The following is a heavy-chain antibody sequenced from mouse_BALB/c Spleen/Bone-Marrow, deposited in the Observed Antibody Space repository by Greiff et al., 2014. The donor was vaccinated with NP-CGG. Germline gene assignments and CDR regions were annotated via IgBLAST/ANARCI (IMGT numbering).Heavy chain of an antibody. J-gene: IGHJ4*01. V-gene: IGHV1-54*01. Sequence: VKLMESGAELVRPGTSVKVSCKGSGYAFTNYLIEWVKQRPGQGLEWIGAINSGSGGTKYNEKFKGKATLTADKSSSTAYMQLSSLTSDDSAVYFCARAITDAMDYWGQGTSVTVSS. CDR2: INSGSGGT. CDR1: GYAFTNYL. CDR3: ARAITDAMDY. D-gene: IGHD2-4*01.